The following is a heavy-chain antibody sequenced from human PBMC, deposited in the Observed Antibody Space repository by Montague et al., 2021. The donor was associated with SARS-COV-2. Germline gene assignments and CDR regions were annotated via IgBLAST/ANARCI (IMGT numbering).Heavy chain of an antibody. CDR3: ARQDAWAYCGDECYRGWFDS. CDR2: IFYNGST. J-gene: IGHJ5*01. Sequence: SETLSLTFTVSFGSITTYYWSWLRQPPGKGLEWIGFIFYNGSTKYNPSLKRRVSISLDTSKNQFSLKLSSVTAADTAVYYCARQDAWAYCGDECYRGWFDSWGQGTLVTVSS. V-gene: IGHV4-59*01. D-gene: IGHD2-21*01. CDR1: FGSITTYY.